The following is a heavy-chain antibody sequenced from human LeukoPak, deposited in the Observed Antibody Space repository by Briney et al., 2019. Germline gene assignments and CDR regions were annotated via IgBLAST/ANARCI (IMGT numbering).Heavy chain of an antibody. CDR1: GFAFSSYS. D-gene: IGHD4-11*01. Sequence: GGSLRLSCAASGFAFSSYSMSWVRQAPGKGLEWVAVIPSDGKNKNHADSVKGRFTISRDKSTLYLEMNNLRPEDTALYYCARDIGRDTITTEIAYWGQGTLVTVSS. CDR3: ARDIGRDTITTEIAY. CDR2: IPSDGKNK. V-gene: IGHV3-30*04. J-gene: IGHJ4*02.